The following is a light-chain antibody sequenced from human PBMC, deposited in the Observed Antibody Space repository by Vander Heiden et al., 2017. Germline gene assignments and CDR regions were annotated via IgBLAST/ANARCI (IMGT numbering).Light chain of an antibody. CDR3: AAWDDSLNVVV. CDR2: SNN. J-gene: IGLJ2*01. CDR1: SSNIGSNT. Sequence: QSVLTQPPSASGTPGQRVTISCSGSSSNIGSNTVNWYQQLPGTAPKLLSYSNNQRPSGVPDRFSGSKSGTSASLAISGLQSEDEADYYCAAWDDSLNVVVFGGGTKLTV. V-gene: IGLV1-44*01.